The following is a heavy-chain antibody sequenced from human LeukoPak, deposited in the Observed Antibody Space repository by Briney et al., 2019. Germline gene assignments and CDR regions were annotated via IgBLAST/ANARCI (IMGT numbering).Heavy chain of an antibody. V-gene: IGHV3-53*01. CDR1: GFTVSSNY. CDR2: IYSGGGT. D-gene: IGHD5-12*01. Sequence: SGGSLRLSCAASGFTVSSNYMSWARQAPGKGLEWVSFIYSGGGTYYADSVKGRFTISRDNSKNTLYLQMNSLRAEDTAVYYCARFLRWLHYFDYWGQGTLVTVSS. J-gene: IGHJ4*02. CDR3: ARFLRWLHYFDY.